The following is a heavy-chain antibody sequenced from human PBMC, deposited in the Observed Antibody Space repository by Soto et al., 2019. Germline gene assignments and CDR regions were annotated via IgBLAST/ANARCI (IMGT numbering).Heavy chain of an antibody. CDR3: ARDEHIVVVPTSLGAMDV. Sequence: PSETLSLPCAVYGGSISSNKRWSWDRQPPGRGLVWICEIHHGGTTNYNPSLKSRFTISLDNSKTQFSLKLTSVTAADTAVYYCARDEHIVVVPTSLGAMDVWGQGTTVTVSS. CDR1: GGSISSNKR. V-gene: IGHV4-4*02. CDR2: IHHGGTT. D-gene: IGHD2-2*01. J-gene: IGHJ6*02.